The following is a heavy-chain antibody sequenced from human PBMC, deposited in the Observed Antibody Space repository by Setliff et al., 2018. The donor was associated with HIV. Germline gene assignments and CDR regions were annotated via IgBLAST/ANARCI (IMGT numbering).Heavy chain of an antibody. V-gene: IGHV1-8*02. J-gene: IGHJ6*03. Sequence: ASVKVSCKASGYTFTSYDINWVRQATGQGLEWMGWVNPNRGNTGYAQKFQGRVTMTRNTSIRTVYMELSSLRSEDTAVYYCARGAWYTSGWHSSRYMDVWGKGSTVTVSS. CDR3: ARGAWYTSGWHSSRYMDV. CDR1: GYTFTSYD. CDR2: VNPNRGNT. D-gene: IGHD6-19*01.